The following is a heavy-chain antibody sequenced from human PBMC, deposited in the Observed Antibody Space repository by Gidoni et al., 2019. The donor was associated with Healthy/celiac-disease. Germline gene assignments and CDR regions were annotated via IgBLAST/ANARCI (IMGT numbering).Heavy chain of an antibody. CDR3: ARDMGVPATHHDY. CDR1: GFTFSSYW. D-gene: IGHD2-2*01. Sequence: EVQLVESGGGLVQPGGSLRLSCAASGFTFSSYWMSWVRQAPGKGLEWVANIKQDGSEKYYVDSVKGRFTISRDNAKNSLYLQMNSLRAEDTAVYYCARDMGVPATHHDYWGQGTLVTVSS. CDR2: IKQDGSEK. J-gene: IGHJ4*02. V-gene: IGHV3-7*01.